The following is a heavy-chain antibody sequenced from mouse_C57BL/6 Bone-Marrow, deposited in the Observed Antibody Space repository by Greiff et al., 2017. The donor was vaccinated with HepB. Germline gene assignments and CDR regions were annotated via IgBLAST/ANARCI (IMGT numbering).Heavy chain of an antibody. Sequence: VQLQQPGAELVKPGASVKLSCKASGYTFTSYWMQWVKQRPGQGLEWIGEIDPSDSYTNYNQKFKGKATLTVDTSSSTAYMQLSSLTSEDSAVYYWAREGNYYGVYYAMDYWGQGTSVTVSS. CDR2: IDPSDSYT. J-gene: IGHJ4*01. CDR3: AREGNYYGVYYAMDY. V-gene: IGHV1-50*01. D-gene: IGHD1-1*01. CDR1: GYTFTSYW.